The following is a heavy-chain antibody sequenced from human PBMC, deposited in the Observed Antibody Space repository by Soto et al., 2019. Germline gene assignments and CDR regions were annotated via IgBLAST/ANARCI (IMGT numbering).Heavy chain of an antibody. J-gene: IGHJ4*02. CDR1: GDSISTFY. CDR3: ARQRGNYFDY. Sequence: SETLSLTCTVSGDSISTFYWSWIRQPPGKGLEWIGYTYYTGSTNYNPSLKSRVTMSVDTSKKQFSLKPTSVTAADTAVYYCARQRGNYFDYWGQGSLVTAPQ. CDR2: TYYTGST. D-gene: IGHD3-10*01. V-gene: IGHV4-59*01.